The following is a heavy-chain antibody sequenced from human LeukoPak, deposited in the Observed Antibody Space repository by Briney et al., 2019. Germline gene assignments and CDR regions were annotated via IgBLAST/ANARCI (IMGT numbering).Heavy chain of an antibody. CDR1: GFSLGTSGMC. V-gene: IGHV2-70*11. Sequence: SGPTLVNPTPTLTLTCTFSGFSLGTSGMCVSWIRQPPGKALEWLARIDWDDDKYYSTSLKTRLTISKDTSKNQVVLTMTNMDPVDTATYYCARIRDSSGWRYYFDYWGQGTLVTVSS. D-gene: IGHD6-19*01. CDR2: IDWDDDK. J-gene: IGHJ4*02. CDR3: ARIRDSSGWRYYFDY.